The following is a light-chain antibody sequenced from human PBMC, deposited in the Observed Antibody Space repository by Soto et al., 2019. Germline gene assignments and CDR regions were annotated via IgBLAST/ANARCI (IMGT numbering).Light chain of an antibody. Sequence: QAVVTQPPSASGTPGQRVTISCSRSSSNIGSNTVNWYQQLPGTAPNLLIYSNNQRPSGVPDRFSGSKSGTSASLAISGLQSEDEADYYCAAWDDSLNGVVFGGGTKLTVL. CDR1: SSNIGSNT. CDR3: AAWDDSLNGVV. V-gene: IGLV1-44*01. J-gene: IGLJ2*01. CDR2: SNN.